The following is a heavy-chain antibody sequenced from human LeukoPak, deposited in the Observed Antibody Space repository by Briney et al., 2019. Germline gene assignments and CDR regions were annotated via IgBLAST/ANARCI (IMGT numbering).Heavy chain of an antibody. V-gene: IGHV4-34*01. D-gene: IGHD3-10*01. CDR2: IHHIGDT. CDR1: GESMIGHY. Sequence: TSETLSLTCAVYGESMIGHYWTWIRQPPGKRLEWIGEIHHIGDTNSNPSLKNRVTMSIDMSKNQFSLKVKSVTAADTAVYYCVGATANGSGRAYDHWAQGNLVPVSS. J-gene: IGHJ4*02. CDR3: VGATANGSGRAYDH.